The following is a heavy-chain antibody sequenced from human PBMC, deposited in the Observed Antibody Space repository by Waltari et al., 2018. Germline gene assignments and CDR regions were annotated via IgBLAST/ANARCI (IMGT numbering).Heavy chain of an antibody. CDR1: GFTFSAST. D-gene: IGHD1-1*01. Sequence: DVQLVQSGGGLVKPGGSLRLSCAVSGFTFSASTMNWVRQAPGKGMEWVSSITSRSGIIHYVDSVRGRFIVSRDNANSSVFLQMNNLTPEDTAVYYCAGQQPMEHWGQGTLVTVSS. J-gene: IGHJ4*02. CDR3: AGQQPMEH. V-gene: IGHV3-21*04. CDR2: ITSRSGII.